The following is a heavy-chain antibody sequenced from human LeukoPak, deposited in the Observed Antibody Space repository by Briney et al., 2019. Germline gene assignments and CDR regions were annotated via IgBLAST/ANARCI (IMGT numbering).Heavy chain of an antibody. CDR2: ISYDGSNK. V-gene: IGHV3-30-3*01. J-gene: IGHJ6*01. CDR1: VGTHSSYA. CDR3: ARDHIVAGATSWYYYHGMDV. D-gene: IGHD6-13*01. Sequence: SCRASVGTHSSYAMHGVRQAPGRGLEWVAVISYDGSNKYYADSVGGRLTIPRHNSKNTLYLQMNSQRAEDAAVYYCARDHIVAGATSWYYYHGMDVWGQGTTVTVHS.